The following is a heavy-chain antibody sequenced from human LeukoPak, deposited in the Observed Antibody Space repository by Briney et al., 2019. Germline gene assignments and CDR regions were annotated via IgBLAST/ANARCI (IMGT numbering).Heavy chain of an antibody. V-gene: IGHV1-69*13. CDR3: ARGGNYYDSSGRPSLFDY. J-gene: IGHJ4*02. CDR1: GGTFSSYA. Sequence: ASVKVSCKASGGTFSSYAISWVRQAPGQGLEWMGGIIPIFGTANYAQKFQGRVTITADESTSTAYTELSSLRSEDTAVYYCARGGNYYDSSGRPSLFDYWGQGTLVTVSS. CDR2: IIPIFGTA. D-gene: IGHD3-22*01.